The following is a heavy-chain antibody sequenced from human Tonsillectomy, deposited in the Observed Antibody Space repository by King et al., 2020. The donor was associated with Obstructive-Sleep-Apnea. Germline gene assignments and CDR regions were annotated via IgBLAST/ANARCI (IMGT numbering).Heavy chain of an antibody. CDR1: GGSISSSPYY. D-gene: IGHD6-19*01. CDR3: ARGSSGWDTVPFDY. Sequence: LQLQESGPGLVKPSETLSLTCAVSGGSISSSPYYWGWIRQPPGKGLEWIGSIYYSGSSYYNPSLKSRVTISADTSKNQFSLKLDSVTAAYTAVYYCARGSSGWDTVPFDYWGQGTLVTVSS. V-gene: IGHV4-39*07. J-gene: IGHJ4*02. CDR2: IYYSGSS.